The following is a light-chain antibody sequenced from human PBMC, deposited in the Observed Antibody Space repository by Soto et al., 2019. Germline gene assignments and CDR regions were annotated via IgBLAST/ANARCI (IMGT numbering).Light chain of an antibody. CDR2: GNS. CDR3: QSYDSSLSGPNWV. CDR1: SSNIGAGYD. Sequence: QSVLTQPPSVSGAPGQRVTISCTGSSSNIGAGYDVHWYQQLPGTAPKLLIYGNSNRPSGVPDRFSGSKSGTSASLAITGFQAEDEADYYCQSYDSSLSGPNWVFGGGTKLTVL. V-gene: IGLV1-40*01. J-gene: IGLJ3*02.